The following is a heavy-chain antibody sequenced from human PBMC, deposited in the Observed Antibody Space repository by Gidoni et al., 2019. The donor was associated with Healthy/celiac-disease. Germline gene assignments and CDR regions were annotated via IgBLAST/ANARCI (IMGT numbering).Heavy chain of an antibody. CDR1: GFTFSRYG. Sequence: QVQLVESGGGVVQPGGSLRLSCAASGFTFSRYGMHWVRQAPGKGLEWVAFIRYDGSNKYYADSVKGRFTISRDNSKNTLYLQMNSLRAEDTAVYYCAKDSEWIAARAGGMDVWGQGTTVTVSS. D-gene: IGHD6-6*01. CDR2: IRYDGSNK. J-gene: IGHJ6*02. CDR3: AKDSEWIAARAGGMDV. V-gene: IGHV3-30*02.